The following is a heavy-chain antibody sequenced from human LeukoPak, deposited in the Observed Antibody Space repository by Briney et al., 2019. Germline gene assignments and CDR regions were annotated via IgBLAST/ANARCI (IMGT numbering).Heavy chain of an antibody. CDR2: IYYSGST. CDR3: ARYCSSTSCRGLDY. CDR1: GGSISSGGYY. Sequence: PSETLSLTCTDSGGSISSGGYYWSWIRQHPGKGLEWIGYIYYSGSTYYNPSLKSRVTISVDTSKNQFSLKLSSVTAADTAVYYCARYCSSTSCRGLDYWGQGTLVTVSS. D-gene: IGHD2-2*01. V-gene: IGHV4-31*03. J-gene: IGHJ4*02.